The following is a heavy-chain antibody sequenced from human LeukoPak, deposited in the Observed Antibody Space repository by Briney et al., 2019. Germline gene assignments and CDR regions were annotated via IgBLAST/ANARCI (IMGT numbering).Heavy chain of an antibody. D-gene: IGHD2-2*01. Sequence: PGESLKISCKASGYSFTNYWIGWVRQMPGKGLEWMGIIYPGDSDTRYSPSFQGQVTISADKSISTAYLQWSSLKASDTAMYYCARVGVVVPAEDYYYYGMDVWGQGTTVTVSS. J-gene: IGHJ6*02. CDR2: IYPGDSDT. CDR1: GYSFTNYW. V-gene: IGHV5-51*01. CDR3: ARVGVVVPAEDYYYYGMDV.